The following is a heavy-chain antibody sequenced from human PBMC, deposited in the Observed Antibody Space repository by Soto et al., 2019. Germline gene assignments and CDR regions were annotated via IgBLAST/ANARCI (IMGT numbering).Heavy chain of an antibody. Sequence: EVQMVESGGGLVHPGGSLSLSCKASGFSFSTYSMNWVRQAPGKGLEWVAHISSSSSTIYYRDSVKGRFTISRDNAENSLYLHMTGLRVEDTAVYFCTAEFRRWGQGTLVTVSS. J-gene: IGHJ4*02. V-gene: IGHV3-48*01. CDR1: GFSFSTYS. CDR2: ISSSSSTI. CDR3: TAEFRR.